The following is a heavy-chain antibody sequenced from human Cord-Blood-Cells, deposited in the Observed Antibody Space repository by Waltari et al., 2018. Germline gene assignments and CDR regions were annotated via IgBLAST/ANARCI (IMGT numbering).Heavy chain of an antibody. CDR1: RGSCSGSY. CDR3: ARRGPGPGYSGSYYYYYYGMDV. D-gene: IGHD1-26*01. J-gene: IGHJ6*02. Sequence: QVQLQQWGPGLLKPSETLSLTCAVYRGSCSGSYWRGIRQPPGMGLEEIGEINHSGSTNYNPSLKSRVTISVDTYKNQFSLKRSSVTAADTAVYYCARRGPGPGYSGSYYYYYYGMDVWCQGTTVTVSS. CDR2: INHSGST. V-gene: IGHV4-34*01.